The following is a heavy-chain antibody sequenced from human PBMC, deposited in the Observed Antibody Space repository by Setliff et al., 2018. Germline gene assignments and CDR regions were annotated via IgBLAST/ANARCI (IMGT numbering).Heavy chain of an antibody. CDR2: IWYDGNNK. J-gene: IGHJ4*02. Sequence: GGSLRLSCVASGFTFKNYGMHWVRQAPGKGLEWVAVIWYDGNNKDHADSVKGRFDISRDSSKNTVYLQMNSLTAEDTAMYYCATLSKDLNYWGQGTLVTVSS. CDR3: ATLSKDLNY. V-gene: IGHV3-33*01. D-gene: IGHD3-3*01. CDR1: GFTFKNYG.